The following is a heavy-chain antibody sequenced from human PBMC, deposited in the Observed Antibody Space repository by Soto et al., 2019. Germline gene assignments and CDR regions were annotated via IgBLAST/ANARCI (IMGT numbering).Heavy chain of an antibody. CDR2: ICYDGSNK. Sequence: AGGSLRLSCAASGFTFSSYGMHWVRQAPGKGLEWVAVICYDGSNKYYADSVKGRFTISSDNSKNTLYLQMSSLRAEDTAVYYCARDGTLLRFLEWLKHYYNYMDVWGKGTTVTVSS. J-gene: IGHJ6*03. D-gene: IGHD3-3*01. V-gene: IGHV3-33*01. CDR3: ARDGTLLRFLEWLKHYYNYMDV. CDR1: GFTFSSYG.